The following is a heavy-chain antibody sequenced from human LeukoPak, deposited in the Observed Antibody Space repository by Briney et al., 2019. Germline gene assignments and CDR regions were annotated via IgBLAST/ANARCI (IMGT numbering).Heavy chain of an antibody. Sequence: GGSLRLSCAASGFTFSSYSMNWVRQAPGKGLEWVSYISSSSSTIYYADSVKGRFTISRDNAKNSLYLQMNSLRAEDTAVYYCARDGSGDYSNYRPNSYFDYLGQGTLVTVSS. V-gene: IGHV3-48*04. CDR2: ISSSSSTI. J-gene: IGHJ4*02. D-gene: IGHD4-11*01. CDR1: GFTFSSYS. CDR3: ARDGSGDYSNYRPNSYFDY.